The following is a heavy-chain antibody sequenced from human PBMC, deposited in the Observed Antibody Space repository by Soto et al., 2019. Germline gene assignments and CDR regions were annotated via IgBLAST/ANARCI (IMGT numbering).Heavy chain of an antibody. J-gene: IGHJ4*02. V-gene: IGHV6-1*01. CDR3: ARHKYHSSGPSAY. Sequence: PSQTLSLTCAISGDSVSSNSAAWNWIRQSPSRGLEWLGRTYYRSKWYNDYAVSVKSRITINPDTSKNQFSLKLSSVTAADTAVYYCARHKYHSSGPSAYWGQGTLVTVSS. D-gene: IGHD3-22*01. CDR1: GDSVSSNSAA. CDR2: TYYRSKWYN.